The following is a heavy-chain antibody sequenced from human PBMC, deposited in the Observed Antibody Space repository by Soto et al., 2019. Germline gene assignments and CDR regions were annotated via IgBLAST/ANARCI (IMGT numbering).Heavy chain of an antibody. Sequence: ASVKVSCKASGYTFTGYYMHWVRQAPGQGLEWMGWINPNSGGTNYAQKFQGWVTMTRDTSISTASMELSRLRSDDTAVYYCARWVEDAFDIWGQGTMVTVSS. J-gene: IGHJ3*02. V-gene: IGHV1-2*04. CDR2: INPNSGGT. CDR3: ARWVEDAFDI. D-gene: IGHD1-1*01. CDR1: GYTFTGYY.